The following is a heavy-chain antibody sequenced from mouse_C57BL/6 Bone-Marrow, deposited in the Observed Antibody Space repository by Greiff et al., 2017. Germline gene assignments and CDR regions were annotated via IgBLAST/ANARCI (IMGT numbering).Heavy chain of an antibody. J-gene: IGHJ4*01. D-gene: IGHD3-2*02. CDR2: IDPSDSYT. CDR3: ERRGGQLRLPYAMYY. V-gene: IGHV1-69*01. Sequence: QVQLQQPGAELVMPGASVKLSCKASGYTFTSYWMHWVKQRPGQGLEWIGEIDPSDSYTNYNQKFKGKSTLTVDKSSSTAYMQLSSLTSEDSAVYYCERRGGQLRLPYAMYYWGLGTSVTVSS. CDR1: GYTFTSYW.